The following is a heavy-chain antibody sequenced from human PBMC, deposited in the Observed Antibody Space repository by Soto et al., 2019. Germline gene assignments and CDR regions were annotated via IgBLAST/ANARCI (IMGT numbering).Heavy chain of an antibody. CDR3: ARARPSMIAAAGTFDY. CDR2: IGTAGDP. V-gene: IGHV3-13*05. D-gene: IGHD6-13*01. CDR1: GFTFSSYD. Sequence: QAGGSLRLSCAASGFTFSSYDMHWVRQATGKGLEWVSAIGTAGDPYYPGSVKGRFTISRENAKNSLYLQMNSLRAGDTAVYYCARARPSMIAAAGTFDYWGQGTLVTVAS. J-gene: IGHJ4*02.